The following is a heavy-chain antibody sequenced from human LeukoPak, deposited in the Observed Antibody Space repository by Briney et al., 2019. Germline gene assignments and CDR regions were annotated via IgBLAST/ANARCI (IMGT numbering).Heavy chain of an antibody. Sequence: SETLSLTCTVSGGSISSSSYYWGWIRQPPGKGLEWIGSIYYSGSTYYNPSLKSRVTISVDTSKNQFSLKLSSVTAADTAVYYCARGRLRSSAFGYWGQGTLVTVSS. CDR3: ARGRLRSSAFGY. D-gene: IGHD2-15*01. V-gene: IGHV4-39*07. J-gene: IGHJ4*02. CDR2: IYYSGST. CDR1: GGSISSSSYY.